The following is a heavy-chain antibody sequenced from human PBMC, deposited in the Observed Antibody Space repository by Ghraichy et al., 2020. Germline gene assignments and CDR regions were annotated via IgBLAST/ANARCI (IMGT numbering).Heavy chain of an antibody. D-gene: IGHD3-16*01. V-gene: IGHV4-31*03. J-gene: IGHJ5*02. Sequence: SQTLSLTCTVSGASVTSDDFYWSWIRQRPGKGLEWVGHISFSASTYYSPSLKSRISISLDSSNNALFLKLTSVTAADTAVYYCAAITYYYDSTSYMAAWFAPWGPGTHVTVSS. CDR2: ISFSAST. CDR1: GASVTSDDFY. CDR3: AAITYYYDSTSYMAAWFAP.